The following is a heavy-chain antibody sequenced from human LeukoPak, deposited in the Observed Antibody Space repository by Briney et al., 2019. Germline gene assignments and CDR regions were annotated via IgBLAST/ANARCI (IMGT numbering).Heavy chain of an antibody. V-gene: IGHV3-49*04. Sequence: GGSLRLSCTGSGFTFGDFAISWVRPAPGQGLEWLGSVRVAPYGGTTDYAPSVKGRFTISRDDSKSTAYLQMNSLTAEDTAMYYCTRDRRGDYPHFDNWGQGTRVAVSS. J-gene: IGHJ4*02. CDR3: TRDRRGDYPHFDN. CDR2: VRVAPYGGTT. D-gene: IGHD4-17*01. CDR1: GFTFGDFA.